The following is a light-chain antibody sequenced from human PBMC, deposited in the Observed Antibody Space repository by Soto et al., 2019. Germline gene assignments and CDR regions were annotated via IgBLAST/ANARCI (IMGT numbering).Light chain of an antibody. Sequence: VLPQSPATLSVYAGERATLSCRASQSVSSNLAWYQQKPGQAPRLLIYGASSRATGIPDRFSGSGSGTDFTLTISRLEPEDFAVYYCQQYGSSPRTFGQGTKVDIK. CDR1: QSVSSN. J-gene: IGKJ1*01. CDR3: QQYGSSPRT. V-gene: IGKV3-20*01. CDR2: GAS.